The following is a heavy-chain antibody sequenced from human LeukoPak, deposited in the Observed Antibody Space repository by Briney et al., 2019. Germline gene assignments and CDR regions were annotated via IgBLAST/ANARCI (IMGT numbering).Heavy chain of an antibody. J-gene: IGHJ4*02. D-gene: IGHD2-2*01. CDR1: GYPISSGYY. CDR2: IYHSGST. Sequence: SETLSLTCAVSGYPISSGYYWGWIRQPPGKGVEWIGSIYHSGSTYYSPSPKSRVTISVDTSKNQFSLKLSSVTAADTAVYYCARHRTVVVPAAMDYWGQGTLVTVSS. V-gene: IGHV4-38-2*01. CDR3: ARHRTVVVPAAMDY.